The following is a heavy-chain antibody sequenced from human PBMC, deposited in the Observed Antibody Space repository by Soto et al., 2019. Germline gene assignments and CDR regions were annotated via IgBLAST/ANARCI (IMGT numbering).Heavy chain of an antibody. CDR2: IQSKTDGGTT. Sequence: EVQLVESGGGLVKPGGSLRLSCAASGFTFSNAWMNWVRQAPGKGLEWVGRIQSKTDGGTTDYAAPVKGRFTISRDDSNNTLYLQMNSLKTEDTAVYYCTTSRRYSSGWTVYYYYYYGMDVWGQGTTVTVSS. CDR1: GFTFSNAW. J-gene: IGHJ6*02. V-gene: IGHV3-15*07. CDR3: TTSRRYSSGWTVYYYYYYGMDV. D-gene: IGHD6-19*01.